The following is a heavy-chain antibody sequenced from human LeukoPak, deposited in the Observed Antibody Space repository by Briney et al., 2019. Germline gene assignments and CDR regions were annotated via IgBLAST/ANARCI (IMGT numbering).Heavy chain of an antibody. J-gene: IGHJ4*02. CDR2: ISYDGSNK. D-gene: IGHD2-15*01. CDR3: ARGVAENDY. Sequence: GGSLRLSCAAPGFTFSSYGMHWVRQAPGKGLEWVAVISYDGSNKYYADSVKGRFTISRDNSKNTLYLQMNSLRAEDTAVYYCARGVAENDYWGQGTLVTVSS. V-gene: IGHV3-30*03. CDR1: GFTFSSYG.